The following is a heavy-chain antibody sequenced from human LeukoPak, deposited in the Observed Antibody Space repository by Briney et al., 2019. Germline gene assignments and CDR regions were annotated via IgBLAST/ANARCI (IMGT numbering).Heavy chain of an antibody. J-gene: IGHJ3*02. CDR3: AKDRYSNYVNAFDM. CDR1: GLTFSRHA. V-gene: IGHV3-23*01. D-gene: IGHD4-11*01. Sequence: GGSLRLSCEASGLTFSRHAMSWVRQGPGKGLEWASTISGSGDTIYYADSVKGRFTISRDTYMNTVSLQMNSLRAEDTAIYYCAKDRYSNYVNAFDMWGQGTMVAVSS. CDR2: ISGSGDTI.